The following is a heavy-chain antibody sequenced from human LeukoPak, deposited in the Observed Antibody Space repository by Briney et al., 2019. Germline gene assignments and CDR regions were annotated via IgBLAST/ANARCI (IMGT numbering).Heavy chain of an antibody. D-gene: IGHD3-22*01. V-gene: IGHV4-34*01. CDR2: INHSGST. CDR3: ARANYDSSGYYYEYFDY. CDR1: GGSFSGYY. Sequence: SETLSLTCAVYGGSFSGYYWSWIRQPPGKGLEWIGEINHSGSTNYNPSLKSRVTISVDTSKNQFSLKLSSVTAADTAVYYCARANYDSSGYYYEYFDYWGQGTLVTVSS. J-gene: IGHJ4*02.